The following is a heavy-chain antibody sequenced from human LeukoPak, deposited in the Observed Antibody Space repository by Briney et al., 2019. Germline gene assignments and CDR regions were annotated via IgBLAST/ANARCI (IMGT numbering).Heavy chain of an antibody. Sequence: NPGGSLRLSCAASGFTFRTYNMNWVRQAPGKGLEWVSFISKTSTNVYYGDSVRGRFTISRDNAKNSIHLQMTSLRAEDTAVFYCAKIPPGYCSAGSCYLDYWGQGTLVTVSS. D-gene: IGHD2-15*01. CDR3: AKIPPGYCSAGSCYLDY. J-gene: IGHJ4*02. V-gene: IGHV3-21*04. CDR1: GFTFRTYN. CDR2: ISKTSTNV.